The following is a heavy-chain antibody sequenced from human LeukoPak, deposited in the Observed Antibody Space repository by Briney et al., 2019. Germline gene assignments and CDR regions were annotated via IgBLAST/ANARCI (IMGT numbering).Heavy chain of an antibody. Sequence: SETLSLTCTVSGGSISSSTYYWGWIRQPPGKGLEWIGSIYYSGSTYYNPSLKSRVTISVDTSKNQFSLKLSSVTAADTAVYYCARHWGVGATHFDYWGQGTLVTVSS. CDR2: IYYSGST. V-gene: IGHV4-39*01. J-gene: IGHJ4*02. CDR3: ARHWGVGATHFDY. CDR1: GGSISSSTYY. D-gene: IGHD1-26*01.